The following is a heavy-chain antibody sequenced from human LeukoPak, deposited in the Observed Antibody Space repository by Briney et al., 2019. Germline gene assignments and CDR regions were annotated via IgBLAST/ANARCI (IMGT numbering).Heavy chain of an antibody. D-gene: IGHD2-15*01. V-gene: IGHV4-4*02. CDR1: GGSISSSNW. CDR2: IYHSGST. Sequence: SETLSLTCAVSGGSISSSNWWSWVRQPPGKGLEWIGEIYHSGSTNYNPSLKSRVTISVDKSKNQFSLKLSSVTAADTAVYYCARGEPGDIVVVVAADWFDPWGQGTLVTVSS. J-gene: IGHJ5*02. CDR3: ARGEPGDIVVVVAADWFDP.